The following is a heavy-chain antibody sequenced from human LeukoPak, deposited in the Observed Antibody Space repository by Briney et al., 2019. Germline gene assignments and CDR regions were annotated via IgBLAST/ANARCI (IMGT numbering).Heavy chain of an antibody. Sequence: ASETLSLTCAVYGGSFSGYYWSWIRQPPGKGLEWIGEINHSGSTNYNPSLKSRVTISVDTSKNQFSLKLSSVTAADTAVYYCARFPKGYCSSTSCYAFDIWGQGTMVTVSS. J-gene: IGHJ3*02. CDR1: GGSFSGYY. D-gene: IGHD2-2*01. V-gene: IGHV4-34*01. CDR2: INHSGST. CDR3: ARFPKGYCSSTSCYAFDI.